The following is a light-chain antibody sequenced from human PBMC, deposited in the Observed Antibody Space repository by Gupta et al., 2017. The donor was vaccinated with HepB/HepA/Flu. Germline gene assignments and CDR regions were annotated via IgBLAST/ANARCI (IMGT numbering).Light chain of an antibody. CDR3: QQYDHLPYT. J-gene: IGKJ2*01. CDR1: HDIKTF. Sequence: IQMTQYPSSLSSSVGDRVTITCQATHDIKTFLNWFQQKSGKAPRLLIYGASNLESGVPPRFSGSGSGTQFSLTITNLQPEDVASYVCQQYDHLPYTFGQGT. CDR2: GAS. V-gene: IGKV1-33*01.